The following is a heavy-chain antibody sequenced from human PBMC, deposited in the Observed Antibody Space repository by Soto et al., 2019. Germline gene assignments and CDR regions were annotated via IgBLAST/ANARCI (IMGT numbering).Heavy chain of an antibody. J-gene: IGHJ6*02. V-gene: IGHV4-34*01. D-gene: IGHD1-1*01. CDR2: INHSGST. CDR3: ARETGTVIYYGMDV. CDR1: GGSFSGYY. Sequence: SETLSLTCAVYGGSFSGYYWSWIRQPPGKGLEWIGEINHSGSTNYNPSLKSRVTISVDTSKNQFSLKLSSVTAADTAVYYCARETGTVIYYGMDVWGQGTTVTVSS.